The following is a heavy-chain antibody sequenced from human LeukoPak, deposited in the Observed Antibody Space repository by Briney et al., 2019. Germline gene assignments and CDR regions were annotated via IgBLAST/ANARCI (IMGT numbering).Heavy chain of an antibody. D-gene: IGHD6-19*01. J-gene: IGHJ5*02. CDR2: IHTSGST. Sequence: ASETLSLTCTVSGGSISSYYWSWIRQPAGKGLEWIGRIHTSGSTNYNPSLKSRVTMSVDTSKNQFSLKLSSVTAADTAVYYCARDRQWLVRWDNWFDPWGQGTLVTVSS. CDR1: GGSISSYY. V-gene: IGHV4-4*07. CDR3: ARDRQWLVRWDNWFDP.